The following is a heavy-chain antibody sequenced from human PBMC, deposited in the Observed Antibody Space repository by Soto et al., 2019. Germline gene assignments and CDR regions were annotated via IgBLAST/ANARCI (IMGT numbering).Heavy chain of an antibody. CDR3: AHKGWWYGMDV. CDR1: GFSLSTSGVG. Sequence: QITLKESGPTLVKPTQTLTLTCTFSGFSLSTSGVGVGWIRQPPGKALEWLALIYWDDDKRYSPSLKSRLTXTXXTSKNQVVLTMTNMDPVDTATYYCAHKGWWYGMDVWGQGTTVTVSS. V-gene: IGHV2-5*02. CDR2: IYWDDDK. D-gene: IGHD2-8*02. J-gene: IGHJ6*02.